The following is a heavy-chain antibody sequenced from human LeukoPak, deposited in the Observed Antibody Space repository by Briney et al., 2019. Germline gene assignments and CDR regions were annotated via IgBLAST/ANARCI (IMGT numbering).Heavy chain of an antibody. J-gene: IGHJ3*02. CDR2: ITVNTNNI. Sequence: GSLRLSRAASGFTFSTFGMNWFRHAPGKGLEWVSSITVNTNNIYYADSVKGRFTISRDNAKNSLYLQMNSLRAEDTAVYFCARDVPPRYYYGSGRRATDAFDIWGQGTMVTVSS. CDR3: ARDVPPRYYYGSGRRATDAFDI. D-gene: IGHD3-10*01. V-gene: IGHV3-21*01. CDR1: GFTFSTFG.